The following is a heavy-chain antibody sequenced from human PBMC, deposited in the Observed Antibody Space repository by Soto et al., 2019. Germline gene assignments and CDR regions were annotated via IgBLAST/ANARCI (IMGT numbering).Heavy chain of an antibody. CDR2: IYHNGSP. CDR3: ARVPDV. J-gene: IGHJ6*02. V-gene: IGHV4-30-2*01. CDR1: GGSMSSGGYS. Sequence: QLQLQESGSGLVKPSQTLSLTCAVSGGSMSSGGYSWSWIRQPTGKGLDWIGYIYHNGSPYYNPSLKSRVTISVVRSKNQFSLKLGSVTAADTAVYYCARVPDVWGQGTPVTVSS.